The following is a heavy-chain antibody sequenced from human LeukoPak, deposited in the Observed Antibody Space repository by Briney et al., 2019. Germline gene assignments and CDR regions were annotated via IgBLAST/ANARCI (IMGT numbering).Heavy chain of an antibody. D-gene: IGHD1-7*01. CDR3: ARPDRTSAINLDY. CDR1: GYTFTNYY. CDR2: INPSGGST. J-gene: IGHJ4*02. V-gene: IGHV1-46*01. Sequence: GASVKVSCKASGYTFTNYYMHWVGQAPGQGREWMGIINPSGGSTSYAQNFQGRVTMTSDTSTSTVYMELSSLRSEDTAVYYCARPDRTSAINLDYWGQGTLVTVSS.